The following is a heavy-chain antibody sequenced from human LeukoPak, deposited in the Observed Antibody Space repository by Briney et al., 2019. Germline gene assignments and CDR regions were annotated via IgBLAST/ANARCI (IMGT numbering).Heavy chain of an antibody. Sequence: GGSLRLSCAASGFSFSHAWMTWVRQAPGKGLEWVGRIKRKSDGGTTDYAAPVKGRFTISRDDSKNTLFLQMNSLKTEDTAFYYCTTATTTVVYKNDYWGQGTLVTVSS. D-gene: IGHD4-23*01. CDR2: IKRKSDGGTT. V-gene: IGHV3-15*01. CDR1: GFSFSHAW. CDR3: TTATTTVVYKNDY. J-gene: IGHJ4*02.